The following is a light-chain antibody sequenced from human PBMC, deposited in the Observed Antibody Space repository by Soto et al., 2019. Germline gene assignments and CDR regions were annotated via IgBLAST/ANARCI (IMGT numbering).Light chain of an antibody. J-gene: IGKJ1*01. V-gene: IGKV1-27*01. CDR2: VTS. CDR3: QKYNSAPWT. CDR1: QGVSNY. Sequence: DIQMTQSPSSLSASVGDKVTITCRASQGVSNYLAWYQQKPGKVPKLLIYVTSTLQSGVPSRFSRSGSGTEFTLTITSLQPEDVATYYCQKYNSAPWTFGQGTKVEIK.